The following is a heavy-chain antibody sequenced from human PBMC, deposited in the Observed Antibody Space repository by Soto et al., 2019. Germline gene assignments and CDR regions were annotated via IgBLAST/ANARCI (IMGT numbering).Heavy chain of an antibody. D-gene: IGHD2-2*01. CDR3: TSPYWSTTSCFR. CDR2: IKSKTDGGTT. V-gene: IGHV3-15*01. CDR1: GFTFSDAW. J-gene: IGHJ4*02. Sequence: EVQLVESGGGLVKPGGSLRLSCAASGFTFSDAWMTWVRQAPGKGLEWVGRIKSKTDGGTTDYAAPVKGRFTISRDDSKNTLYLQMNSLKTEDTAVYYCTSPYWSTTSCFRWGQGTLVTVSS.